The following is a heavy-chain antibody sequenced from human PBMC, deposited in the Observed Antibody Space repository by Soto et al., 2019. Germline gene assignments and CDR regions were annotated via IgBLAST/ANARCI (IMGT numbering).Heavy chain of an antibody. V-gene: IGHV3-30*18. CDR1: GFTFSSYG. CDR3: ANIQEYSSSSPLQD. J-gene: IGHJ4*02. Sequence: GGSLRLSCAASGFTFSSYGMHWVRQAPGKGLEWVAVISYDGSNKYYADSVKGRFTISRDNSKNTLYLQMNSLRAEDTAVYYCANIQEYSSSSPLQDWGQGTLVTVSS. D-gene: IGHD6-6*01. CDR2: ISYDGSNK.